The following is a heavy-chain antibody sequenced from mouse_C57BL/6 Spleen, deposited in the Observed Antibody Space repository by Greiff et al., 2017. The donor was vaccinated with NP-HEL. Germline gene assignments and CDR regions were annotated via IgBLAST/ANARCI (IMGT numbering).Heavy chain of an antibody. V-gene: IGHV1-80*01. Sequence: QVQLQQSGAELVKPGASVKISCKASGYAFSSYWMNWVKQRPGKGLEWIGQIYPGDGDTNYNGKFKGKATLTADKSSSTAYMQLSSLTSEDSAVYFCARRGGSGYRKGNFDYWGQGTTLTVSS. J-gene: IGHJ2*01. D-gene: IGHD3-2*02. CDR2: IYPGDGDT. CDR3: ARRGGSGYRKGNFDY. CDR1: GYAFSSYW.